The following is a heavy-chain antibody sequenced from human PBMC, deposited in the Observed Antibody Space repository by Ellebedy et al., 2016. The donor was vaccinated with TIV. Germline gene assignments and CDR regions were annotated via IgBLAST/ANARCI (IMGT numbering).Heavy chain of an antibody. V-gene: IGHV3-53*01. CDR3: ARVPWEPSGSYYFDF. CDR2: IYTGGRT. Sequence: GGSLRLSCAASGFTVSRKDMSWVRQAPGKGLEWVSVIYTGGRTYYADSVKGRFTISRDNAKNSLYLQMNSLRAEDTAVYYCARVPWEPSGSYYFDFWGQGALVTVSS. J-gene: IGHJ4*02. CDR1: GFTVSRKD. D-gene: IGHD1-26*01.